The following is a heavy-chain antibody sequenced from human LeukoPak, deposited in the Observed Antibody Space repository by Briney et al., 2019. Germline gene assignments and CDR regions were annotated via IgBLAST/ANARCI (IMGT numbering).Heavy chain of an antibody. CDR2: ISYDGSNK. CDR3: ARDPYQLGGFDY. D-gene: IGHD2-2*01. CDR1: GFTFSSYA. J-gene: IGHJ4*02. Sequence: GGSQRLSCAASGFTFSSYAMHWVRQAPGKGLEWVAVISYDGSNKYYADSVKGRFTISRDNSKNTLYLQMNSLRAEDTAVYYCARDPYQLGGFDYWGQGTLVTVSS. V-gene: IGHV3-30-3*01.